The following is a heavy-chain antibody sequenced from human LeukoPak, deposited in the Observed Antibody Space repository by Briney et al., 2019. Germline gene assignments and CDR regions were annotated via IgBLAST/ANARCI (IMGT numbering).Heavy chain of an antibody. J-gene: IGHJ4*02. CDR3: ARDLGATRVDY. Sequence: SETLSLTCTVSGGSISSYYWSWIRQPPGKGLEWIGYIHYSGSTSYNPSLKSRVTISVDTSKNQFSLKLSSVTAADTAVYYCARDLGATRVDYWGQGTLVTVSS. CDR1: GGSISSYY. D-gene: IGHD1-26*01. V-gene: IGHV4-59*12. CDR2: IHYSGST.